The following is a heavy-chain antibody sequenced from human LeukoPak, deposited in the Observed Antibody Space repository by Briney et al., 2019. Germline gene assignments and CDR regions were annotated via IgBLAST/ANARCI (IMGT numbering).Heavy chain of an antibody. V-gene: IGHV4-59*08. CDR3: ARQVGSGSYYGYYYYGMDV. CDR2: IYYSGST. Sequence: SETLSLTCTVSGGSISSYYWSWIRQPPGKGLEWIGYIYYSGSTNYNPYLKSRVTISVDTSKNQFSLKLSSVTAADTAVYYCARQVGSGSYYGYYYYGMDVWGQGTTVTVSS. CDR1: GGSISSYY. J-gene: IGHJ6*02. D-gene: IGHD3-10*01.